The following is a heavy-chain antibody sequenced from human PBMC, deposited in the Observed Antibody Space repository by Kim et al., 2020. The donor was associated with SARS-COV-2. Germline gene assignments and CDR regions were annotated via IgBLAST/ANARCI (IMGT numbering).Heavy chain of an antibody. V-gene: IGHV1-3*01. Sequence: APVTVSCKASGYTFTSYAMHWVRQAPGQRLEWMGWINAGNGNTKYSQKFQGRVTITRDTSASTAYMELSSLRSEDTAVYYCARGVVGGDDAFDIWGQGTMVTVSS. J-gene: IGHJ3*02. CDR3: ARGVVGGDDAFDI. CDR2: INAGNGNT. D-gene: IGHD2-15*01. CDR1: GYTFTSYA.